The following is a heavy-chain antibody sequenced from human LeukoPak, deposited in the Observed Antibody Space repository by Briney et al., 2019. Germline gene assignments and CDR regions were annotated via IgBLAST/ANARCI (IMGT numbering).Heavy chain of an antibody. CDR2: IYTSGST. CDR3: ARDMNVVVPSAIGDWFDP. CDR1: GGSISSYY. V-gene: IGHV4-4*07. D-gene: IGHD2-2*01. Sequence: SETLSPTCTVSGGSISSYYWSWIRQPAGKGLEWIARIYTSGSTNYNPSLKSRVTMSVDTSKNQFSLKLSSVTAADTAVYYCARDMNVVVPSAIGDWFDPWGQGTLVTVSS. J-gene: IGHJ5*02.